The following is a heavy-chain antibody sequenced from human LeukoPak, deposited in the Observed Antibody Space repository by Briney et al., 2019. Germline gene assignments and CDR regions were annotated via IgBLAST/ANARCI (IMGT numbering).Heavy chain of an antibody. J-gene: IGHJ4*02. CDR2: IYYSGST. CDR1: GGSISSSDYY. V-gene: IGHV4-39*01. CDR3: AHTWADQ. Sequence: PSETLSLSCTVSGGSISSSDYYWGWIRQPPGKGLEWIGNIYYSGSTYCNPSLKSRVTISVDTSKNQFSLKLSSVTAADTAVYYCAHTWADQWGQGTLVTVSS.